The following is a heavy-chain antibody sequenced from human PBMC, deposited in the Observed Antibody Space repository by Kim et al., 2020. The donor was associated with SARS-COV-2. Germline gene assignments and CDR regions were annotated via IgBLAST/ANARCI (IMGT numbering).Heavy chain of an antibody. CDR2: IWYDGSSK. J-gene: IGHJ3*02. Sequence: GGSLRLSCAASGFTFSSYGMHWVRQAPGKGLEWVAVIWYDGSSKYYADSVKGRFTISRDTSKNTLYLQMNSLRAEDTAVYYCARDKMATISAFDIWGQGT. CDR1: GFTFSSYG. D-gene: IGHD5-12*01. CDR3: ARDKMATISAFDI. V-gene: IGHV3-33*01.